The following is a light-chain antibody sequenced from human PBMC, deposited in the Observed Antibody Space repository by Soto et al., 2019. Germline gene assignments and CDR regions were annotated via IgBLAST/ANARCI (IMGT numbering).Light chain of an antibody. V-gene: IGLV2-8*01. J-gene: IGLJ1*01. Sequence: QSVLAQPPSASGSPGQSVTIYRTGSSSDVGDYNYVSWYQHHPGKAPKLMIYEVTKRPSGVPDRFSGSKSGNTASLTVSGLQAEDDADYYCSSYAGTNNPYVFGTGTKVTVL. CDR2: EVT. CDR3: SSYAGTNNPYV. CDR1: SSDVGDYNY.